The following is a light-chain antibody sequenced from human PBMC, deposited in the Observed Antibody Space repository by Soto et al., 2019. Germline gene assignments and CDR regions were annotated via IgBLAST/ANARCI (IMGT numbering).Light chain of an antibody. CDR3: QQQNSEWGLI. Sequence: DIQMTQSPSTLSASVGDRVTITCRTSQSISYWLAWCQQKPGKAPKLLIDKASNLDSGVPSRFSGSGSGTEFTLTISSLQPEDSASYYCQQQNSEWGLIFGGGTKVEIK. V-gene: IGKV1-5*03. CDR1: QSISYW. CDR2: KAS. J-gene: IGKJ4*01.